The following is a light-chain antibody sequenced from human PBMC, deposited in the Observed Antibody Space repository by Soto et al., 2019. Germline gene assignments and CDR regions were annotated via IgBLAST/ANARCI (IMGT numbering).Light chain of an antibody. J-gene: IGKJ1*01. Sequence: EIVMTQSPATLSVSPGERATLSCRASQNVSSNLAWYQQNPGQAPRLLIYGASSRATGIPARFSGSGSGTEFSLTITSLQPDDFATYYCQQYKSYPWTFGQGTKVDIK. CDR3: QQYKSYPWT. CDR1: QNVSSN. V-gene: IGKV3-15*01. CDR2: GAS.